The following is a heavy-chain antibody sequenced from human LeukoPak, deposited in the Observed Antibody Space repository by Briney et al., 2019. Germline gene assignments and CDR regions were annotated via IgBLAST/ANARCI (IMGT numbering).Heavy chain of an antibody. CDR3: ARRTTGYSSGWYDSGRHLNWFDP. V-gene: IGHV1-8*01. Sequence: ASVKVSCKASGYTFTSYDINWVRQATGQGLEWMGWMNPNSGNTGYAQKFQGRVTMTRNTSISTAYMELSSLRSEDTAVYYCARRTTGYSSGWYDSGRHLNWFDPWGQGTLVTVSS. CDR1: GYTFTSYD. J-gene: IGHJ5*02. D-gene: IGHD6-19*01. CDR2: MNPNSGNT.